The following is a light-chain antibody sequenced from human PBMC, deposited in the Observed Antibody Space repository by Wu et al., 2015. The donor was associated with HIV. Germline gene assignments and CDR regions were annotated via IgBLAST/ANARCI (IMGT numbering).Light chain of an antibody. CDR2: DAS. CDR3: QQYGSSRGYT. V-gene: IGKV3-11*01. CDR1: QSVSNY. Sequence: EIVLTQSPAILSLSLGERATLSCRASQSVSNYLAWYQQKPGQPPRLLIYDASDRATGISARFSGSGSGADFTLTISSLEPEDFAVYYCQQYGSSRGYTFGPGDQAGDQT. J-gene: IGKJ2*01.